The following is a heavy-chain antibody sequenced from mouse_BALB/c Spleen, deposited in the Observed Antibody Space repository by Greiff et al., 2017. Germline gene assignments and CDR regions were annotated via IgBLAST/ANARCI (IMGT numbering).Heavy chain of an antibody. V-gene: IGHV14-3*02. D-gene: IGHD1-1*01. CDR2: IDPANGNT. Sequence: EVQLQQSEAELVKPGASVKLSCTASGFNIKDTYMHWVKQRPEQGLEWIGRIDPANGNTKYDPKFQGKATITADTSSNTAYLQLSSLTSEDTAVYYCAEIYYYGSRRAMDYWGQGTSVTVSS. CDR3: AEIYYYGSRRAMDY. CDR1: GFNIKDTY. J-gene: IGHJ4*01.